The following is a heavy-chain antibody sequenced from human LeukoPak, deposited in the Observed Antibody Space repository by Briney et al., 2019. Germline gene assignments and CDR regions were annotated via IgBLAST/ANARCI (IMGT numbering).Heavy chain of an antibody. CDR1: GFTFSNYW. Sequence: PGGSLRLSCVVSGFTFSNYWMSWVRQAPGKGLEWVAKIKEDGSEKYYVDSVKGRFTVSRDNVKNSLFLQMNSLRAEDTAAYYCARLHSAIYYGDAFDIWGQGTMVTVSS. CDR3: ARLHSAIYYGDAFDI. D-gene: IGHD1-26*01. CDR2: IKEDGSEK. J-gene: IGHJ3*02. V-gene: IGHV3-7*03.